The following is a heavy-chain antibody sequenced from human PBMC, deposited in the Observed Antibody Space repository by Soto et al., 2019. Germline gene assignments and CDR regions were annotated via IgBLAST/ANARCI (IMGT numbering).Heavy chain of an antibody. Sequence: QVQLVESGGGVVQPGRSLRLSCAASGFTFSSYAMHWVRQAPGKGLEWVAVISYDGSNKYYADSVKGRFTISRDNSKNTLYLQMNSLRAEDTAVYYCARAPRLLGGFDYWGQGTLVTVSS. V-gene: IGHV3-30-3*01. CDR3: ARAPRLLGGFDY. CDR2: ISYDGSNK. J-gene: IGHJ4*02. CDR1: GFTFSSYA. D-gene: IGHD7-27*01.